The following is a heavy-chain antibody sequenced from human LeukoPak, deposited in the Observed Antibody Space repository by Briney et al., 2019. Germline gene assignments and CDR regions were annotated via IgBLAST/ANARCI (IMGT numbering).Heavy chain of an antibody. CDR3: ARDGTLFDI. CDR1: GFSFSIYS. J-gene: IGHJ3*02. Sequence: PGGSLRLSCVASGFSFSIYSMNWVRQAPGKGLEWVSYISSSSSNKYYADSVKGRFTISRDKAKNSLYLQMNSLRAEDTAAYYCARDGTLFDIWGQGTMVTVSS. CDR2: ISSSSSNK. V-gene: IGHV3-48*01.